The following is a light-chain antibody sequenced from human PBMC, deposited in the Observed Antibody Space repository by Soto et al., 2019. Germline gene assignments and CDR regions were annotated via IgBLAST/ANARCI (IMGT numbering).Light chain of an antibody. CDR2: EVS. CDR1: SSDIGGYNY. CDR3: SSYTSSSTVV. J-gene: IGLJ3*02. V-gene: IGLV2-14*01. Sequence: SALTQPASVSGSPGQSITLSCTGTSSDIGGYNYVSWYQQHPGKAPKLMIYEVSDRPSGISNRFPGSKSANTASLTISGLQAEDEADYYCSSYTSSSTVVFGGGTKGTVL.